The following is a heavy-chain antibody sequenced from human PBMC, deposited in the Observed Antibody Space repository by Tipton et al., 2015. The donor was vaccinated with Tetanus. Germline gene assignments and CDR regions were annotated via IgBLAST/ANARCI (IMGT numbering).Heavy chain of an antibody. D-gene: IGHD1-14*01. CDR2: ISYDGSNK. Sequence: SLRLSCAASGFTFNNYAMHWVRQAPGKGLEWVAVISYDGSNKYDAESVKGRLTISRDNSNNTLYVQMDSLRSEDTAVYYCARAPNRISRAYDCWGQGTQVTVSS. CDR1: GFTFNNYA. CDR3: ARAPNRISRAYDC. V-gene: IGHV3-30-3*01. J-gene: IGHJ4*02.